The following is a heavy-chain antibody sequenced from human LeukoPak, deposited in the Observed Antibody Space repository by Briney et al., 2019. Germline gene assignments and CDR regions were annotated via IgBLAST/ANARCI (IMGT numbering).Heavy chain of an antibody. V-gene: IGHV3-21*01. Sequence: GGSLRLSCAASGFTFSSYSMNWVRQAPGKGLEWVSSISSSSSYIYYADSVKGRFTISRDNAKNSLYLQMNSLRAEDTAVYYCARDQLAAAGIPPDYWGQGTLVTVSS. J-gene: IGHJ4*02. D-gene: IGHD6-13*01. CDR3: ARDQLAAAGIPPDY. CDR1: GFTFSSYS. CDR2: ISSSSSYI.